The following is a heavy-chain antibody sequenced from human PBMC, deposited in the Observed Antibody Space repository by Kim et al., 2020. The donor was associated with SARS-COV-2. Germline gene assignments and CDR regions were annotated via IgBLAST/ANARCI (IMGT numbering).Heavy chain of an antibody. D-gene: IGHD2-21*01. V-gene: IGHV3-48*03. J-gene: IGHJ6*02. CDR3: ARGDAIFNFYYGMDV. Sequence: ADSVRGRFPISRDDAKGSLYLQMNSLRAEDTAVYYCARGDAIFNFYYGMDVWGRGTTVTVSS.